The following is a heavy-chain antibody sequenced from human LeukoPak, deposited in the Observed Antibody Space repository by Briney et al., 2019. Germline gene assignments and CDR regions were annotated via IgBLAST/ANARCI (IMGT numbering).Heavy chain of an antibody. CDR2: INRSGST. D-gene: IGHD3-10*01. Sequence: ASETLSLTCAVYGGSFSGYYWSWIRQPPGKGLEWIGEINRSGSTNYNPSLKSRVTISVDTSKNQFSLKLSSVTAADTAVYYCARRRVPRGVRAREVYFDYWGQGTLVTVSS. CDR3: ARRRVPRGVRAREVYFDY. J-gene: IGHJ4*02. V-gene: IGHV4-34*01. CDR1: GGSFSGYY.